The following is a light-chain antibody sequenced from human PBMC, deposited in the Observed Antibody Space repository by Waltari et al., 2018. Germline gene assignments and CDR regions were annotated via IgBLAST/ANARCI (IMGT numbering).Light chain of an antibody. CDR1: NGMFP. CDR2: INSDGSH. CDR3: QTWGSATWV. J-gene: IGLJ3*02. Sequence: QPVLTQSPSASASLGASVKLTCTLSNGMFPIAWHQQQPLKGPRYLMKINSDGSHTKGDGIPDRFSGSSSGAEHYLTISSLQSEDEADYYCQTWGSATWVFGGGTRLTVL. V-gene: IGLV4-69*01.